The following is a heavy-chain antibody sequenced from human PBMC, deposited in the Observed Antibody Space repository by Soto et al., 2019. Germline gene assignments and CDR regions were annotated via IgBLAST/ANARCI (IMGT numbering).Heavy chain of an antibody. J-gene: IGHJ5*02. CDR3: AGGIDP. CDR2: IKPDGSET. CDR1: GFMFSDSW. Sequence: EAQLVESGGDLVQPGGSLRLSCAASGFMFSDSWMNWVRQAPGKGLEWVANIKPDGSETAYVDSVTGRLTITRDNAKKSLLLHMTRLRVGGTAVYYCAGGIDPGGQGTLVTVSS. V-gene: IGHV3-7*05.